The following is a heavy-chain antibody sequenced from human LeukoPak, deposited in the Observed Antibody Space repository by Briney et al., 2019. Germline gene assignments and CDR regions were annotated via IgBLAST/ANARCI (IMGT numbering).Heavy chain of an antibody. V-gene: IGHV3-30*18. CDR2: ISYDGSNK. J-gene: IGHJ5*02. Sequence: GGSLRLSCAASGFTFSSYGMHWVRQAPGKGLEWVAVISYDGSNKYYADSVKGRFTISRDNSKHTLYLQMNSLRAEDTAVYYCAKAPFPYYDILTGSSGAWFDPWGQGTLVTVSS. CDR3: AKAPFPYYDILTGSSGAWFDP. CDR1: GFTFSSYG. D-gene: IGHD3-9*01.